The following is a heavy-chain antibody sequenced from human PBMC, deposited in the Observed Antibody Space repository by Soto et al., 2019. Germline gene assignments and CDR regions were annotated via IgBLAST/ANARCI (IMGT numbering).Heavy chain of an antibody. J-gene: IGHJ3*02. V-gene: IGHV3-30-3*01. CDR3: ARDPGLGMAVRRGFDI. Sequence: QVQLVGSGGDIVQPGRSLRLSCAASGFTFSSYAMQWVRQAPGKGLEWLAVISHDGTNRYYADSVKGRFTISRDNSKNTLYLQMDGLRAEDTAVYYCARDPGLGMAVRRGFDIWGQGTMVTVSS. CDR1: GFTFSSYA. D-gene: IGHD3-3*01. CDR2: ISHDGTNR.